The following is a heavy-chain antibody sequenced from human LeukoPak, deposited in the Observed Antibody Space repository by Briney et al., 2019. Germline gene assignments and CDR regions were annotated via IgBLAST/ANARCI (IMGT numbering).Heavy chain of an antibody. CDR2: ISSSSSYI. D-gene: IGHD3-9*01. CDR3: ARWLMTGTYYYYYYMDV. V-gene: IGHV3-21*01. Sequence: PGGSLRLSCAASGFTFSSYSMNWVRQAPGKGLEWVSSISSSSSYIYYADSVKGRFTISRDNAKNSLYLQMNGLRAEDTAVYYCARWLMTGTYYYYYYMDVWGKGTTVTVSS. J-gene: IGHJ6*03. CDR1: GFTFSSYS.